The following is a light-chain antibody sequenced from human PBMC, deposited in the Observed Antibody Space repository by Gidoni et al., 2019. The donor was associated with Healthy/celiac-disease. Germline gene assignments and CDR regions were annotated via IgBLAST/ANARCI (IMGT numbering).Light chain of an antibody. V-gene: IGLV6-57*02. Sequence: NFMLTQPHSVSESPGTTVTISCTGSSGSIASNYVQWYQQRPGSAPPTVIYEDNQRPSGVPDRFSGSIDSSSNSASLTISGLKTEDEADYYCQSYDSSNVVFGGGTKLTVL. CDR3: QSYDSSNVV. CDR2: EDN. J-gene: IGLJ2*01. CDR1: SGSIASNY.